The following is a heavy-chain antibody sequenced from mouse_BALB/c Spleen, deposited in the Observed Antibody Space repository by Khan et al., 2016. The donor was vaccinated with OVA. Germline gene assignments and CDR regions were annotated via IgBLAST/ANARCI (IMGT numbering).Heavy chain of an antibody. CDR2: IKVKSDNSGA. Sequence: VQLLETGGGLVRPGNSLKLSCVTSGFTFSYYRMHWLRQFPGKRLEWIAVIKVKSDNSGANYAESVKGRFTISRDDSTSSIYLQMHRLIDEDTTTYYWSRGGYYYGTPFDYWGQGTTLTVSS. CDR3: SRGGYYYGTPFDY. CDR1: GFTFSYYR. D-gene: IGHD1-1*01. V-gene: IGHV13-2*02. J-gene: IGHJ2*01.